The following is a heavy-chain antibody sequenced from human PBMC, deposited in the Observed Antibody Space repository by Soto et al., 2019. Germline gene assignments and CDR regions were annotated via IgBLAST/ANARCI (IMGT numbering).Heavy chain of an antibody. CDR2: MNPNSGNT. J-gene: IGHJ5*02. CDR1: GYTFTSYD. V-gene: IGHV1-8*01. CDR3: ASEVRGWLDL. Sequence: GASVKVSSKASGYTFTSYDINWVRQATGQGLEWMGWMNPNSGNTGYAQKFQGRVTMTRNTSISTAYMELSSQRSEDTAVYYCASEVRGWLDLWRRGSLVTVSS.